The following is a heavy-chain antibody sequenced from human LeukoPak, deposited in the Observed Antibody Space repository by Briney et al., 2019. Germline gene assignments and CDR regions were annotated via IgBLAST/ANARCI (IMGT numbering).Heavy chain of an antibody. D-gene: IGHD2-2*01. V-gene: IGHV3-21*05. CDR1: GFMFTSYS. CDR2: ISSPSTNI. CDR3: ARGPHLGYCSSTSCSGGY. J-gene: IGHJ4*02. Sequence: GGSLRLSCAASGFMFTSYSMNWVRQAPGRGLEWVAYISSPSTNIYYADSVKGRFTISRDNAKNSLYLQMNSLRAEDTAVYYCARGPHLGYCSSTSCSGGYWGQGTLVTVSS.